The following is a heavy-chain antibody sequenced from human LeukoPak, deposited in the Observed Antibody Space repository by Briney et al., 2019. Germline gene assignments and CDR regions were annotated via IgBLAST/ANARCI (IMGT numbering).Heavy chain of an antibody. J-gene: IGHJ4*02. CDR3: ARDYSNYILDY. Sequence: SETLSLTCTVSGGSISTYYWTWIRQPPGKGLEWIGYIYYSGTTNYNPSLKSRVTMSVDTSKNEFSLNLSSVTAADTAVYYCARDYSNYILDYWGPGTLVTASS. V-gene: IGHV4-59*01. CDR2: IYYSGTT. D-gene: IGHD4-11*01. CDR1: GGSISTYY.